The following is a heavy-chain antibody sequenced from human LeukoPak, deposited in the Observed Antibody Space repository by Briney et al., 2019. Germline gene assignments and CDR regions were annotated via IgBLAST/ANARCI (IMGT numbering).Heavy chain of an antibody. V-gene: IGHV3-23*01. CDR2: ISGVDGST. Sequence: PGGSLRLSCVASGFTFSGSAMDWVRQAPGKGLGWVSAISGVDGSTNYADSVKGRFTISRDDSKNTLFLQMNSLRAEDTAVYYCAKEIGSNKIGKYSSGWYDYWGQGTLVTVSS. J-gene: IGHJ4*02. CDR3: AKEIGSNKIGKYSSGWYDY. D-gene: IGHD6-19*01. CDR1: GFTFSGSA.